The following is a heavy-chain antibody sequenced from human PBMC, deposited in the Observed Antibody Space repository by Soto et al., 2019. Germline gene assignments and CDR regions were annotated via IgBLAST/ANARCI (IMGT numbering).Heavy chain of an antibody. CDR3: AKGVGNNWKVTAWFDP. CDR2: ISWNSGSI. D-gene: IGHD1-1*01. CDR1: GFTFDDYA. V-gene: IGHV3-9*01. J-gene: IGHJ5*02. Sequence: EVQLVESGGGLVQPGRSLRLSCAASGFTFDDYAMHWVRQAPGKGLEWVSGISWNSGSIGYADSVKGRFTISRDNAKNSLYLQMNSLRAEDTALYYCAKGVGNNWKVTAWFDPCGQGTLVTVSS.